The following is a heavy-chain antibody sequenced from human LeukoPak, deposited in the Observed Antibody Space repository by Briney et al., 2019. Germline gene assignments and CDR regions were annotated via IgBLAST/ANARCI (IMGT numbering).Heavy chain of an antibody. V-gene: IGHV1-69*05. Sequence: SVKVSCKASGGTFSSYAIIWVRQAPGQGLEWMGGIIPIFGTANYAQKFQGRVTITTDESTSTAYMELSSLRSEDTAVYYCARGLARYCSSTSCYLFDPWGQGTLVTVSS. CDR1: GGTFSSYA. CDR2: IIPIFGTA. CDR3: ARGLARYCSSTSCYLFDP. D-gene: IGHD2-2*01. J-gene: IGHJ5*02.